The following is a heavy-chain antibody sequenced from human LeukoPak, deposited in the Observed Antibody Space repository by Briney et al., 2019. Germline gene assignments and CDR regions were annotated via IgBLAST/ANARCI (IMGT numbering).Heavy chain of an antibody. CDR2: ISWDGGST. D-gene: IGHD6-6*01. CDR3: ARVQYSSSSRRAFDI. J-gene: IGHJ3*02. CDR1: GFTFDDYT. V-gene: IGHV3-43*01. Sequence: GGSLRLSCAASGFTFDDYTMHWVRQAPGKGLEWVSLISWDGGSTYYADSVKGRFTISRDNAKNSLYLQMNSLRAEDTAVYYCARVQYSSSSRRAFDIWGQGTMVTVSS.